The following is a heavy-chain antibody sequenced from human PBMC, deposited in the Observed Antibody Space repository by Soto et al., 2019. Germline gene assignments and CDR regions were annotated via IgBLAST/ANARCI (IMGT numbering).Heavy chain of an antibody. Sequence: QVQLVQSGAEVKRPGASVKVSCKASGYTFTSYALHWVRQAPGQRLEWMGWVNAGNGYTKYSQNFQGRVTITRDTSATTSYMELSGLRSEATAVYYCARPLYADYYDYWGQGTLVTVSS. J-gene: IGHJ4*02. CDR3: ARPLYADYYDY. CDR1: GYTFTSYA. V-gene: IGHV1-3*01. D-gene: IGHD4-17*01. CDR2: VNAGNGYT.